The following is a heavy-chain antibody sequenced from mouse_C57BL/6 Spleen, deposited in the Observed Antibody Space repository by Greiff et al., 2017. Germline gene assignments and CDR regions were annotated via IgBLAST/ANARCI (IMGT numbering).Heavy chain of an antibody. CDR3: ARDGYYGILMDY. CDR1: GFTFSDYY. J-gene: IGHJ4*01. D-gene: IGHD1-1*01. Sequence: EVQLVESEGGLVQPGSSMKLSCTASGFTFSDYYMAWVRQVPEKGLEWVANINYDGSSTYYLDSLKSRFIISRDNAKNILYLQMSSLKSEDTATYYCARDGYYGILMDYWGQGTSVTVSS. V-gene: IGHV5-16*01. CDR2: INYDGSST.